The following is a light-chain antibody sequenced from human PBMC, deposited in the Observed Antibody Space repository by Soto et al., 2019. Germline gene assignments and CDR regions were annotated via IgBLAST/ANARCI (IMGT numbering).Light chain of an antibody. J-gene: IGKJ1*01. CDR3: HQYNSYPWT. CDR1: QSINSW. CDR2: KAS. V-gene: IGKV1-5*03. Sequence: DIQMTQSPSTLSASIGDRVTITCRASQSINSWLAWYQQKPGKAPKLLIYKASSLESGVPSRFSGSGSGTEFTLTISSLQPDDFTTYYCHQYNSYPWTFGQGTKVEIK.